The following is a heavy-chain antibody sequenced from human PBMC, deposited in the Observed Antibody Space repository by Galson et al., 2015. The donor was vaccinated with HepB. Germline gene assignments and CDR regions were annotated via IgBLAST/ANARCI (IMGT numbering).Heavy chain of an antibody. J-gene: IGHJ6*02. Sequence: SLRLSCAASGFTFSIYAMHWVRQAPGKGLEWVALIPYDRSSQSYADSVRGRFTISRDNSKNTLYLQMDSLRPEDTAVYYCAKDGILGTTTQSKGMDVWGQGTTVTVSS. D-gene: IGHD1-26*01. V-gene: IGHV3-30-3*01. CDR1: GFTFSIYA. CDR2: IPYDRSSQ. CDR3: AKDGILGTTTQSKGMDV.